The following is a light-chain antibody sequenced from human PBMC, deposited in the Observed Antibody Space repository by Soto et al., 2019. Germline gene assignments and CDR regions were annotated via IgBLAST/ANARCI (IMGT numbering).Light chain of an antibody. Sequence: QSVLTQPPSVSGAPGQRGSISCTGSSSNIVAGYDVHWYQQLPGAAPKLLIYDNTNRPSGVPDRFSGSKSGTSASLAITGLQSEDEADYYCQSYDNSLSGYVFGTGTKLTVL. CDR2: DNT. CDR1: SSNIVAGYD. V-gene: IGLV1-40*01. CDR3: QSYDNSLSGYV. J-gene: IGLJ1*01.